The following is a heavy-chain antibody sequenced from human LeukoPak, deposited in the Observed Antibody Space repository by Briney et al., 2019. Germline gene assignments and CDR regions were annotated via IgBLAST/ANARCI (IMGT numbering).Heavy chain of an antibody. CDR1: GGTFSSYA. Sequence: SVKVSCKASGGTFSSYATSWVRQAPGQGLEWMGRIIPIFGIANYAQKFQGRVTITADKSTSTAYMELSSLRSEDTAVYYCARGRATVKNHYFDYWGQGTLVTVSS. CDR2: IIPIFGIA. V-gene: IGHV1-69*04. J-gene: IGHJ4*02. CDR3: ARGRATVKNHYFDY. D-gene: IGHD4-17*01.